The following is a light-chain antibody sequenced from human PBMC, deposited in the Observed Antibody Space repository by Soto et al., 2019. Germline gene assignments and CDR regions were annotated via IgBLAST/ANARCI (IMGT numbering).Light chain of an antibody. V-gene: IGKV3-20*01. CDR2: GAS. CDR3: QHYGSSPLT. Sequence: EIVLTQSPGTLSLSPGERGTLSCRASQSVSSTYLAWYQQKPGQAPRLLIYGASSRATGIPDRFSGSGSGTDFTLTISRLEPEDFAVYYCQHYGSSPLTFGPGTKVDI. CDR1: QSVSSTY. J-gene: IGKJ3*01.